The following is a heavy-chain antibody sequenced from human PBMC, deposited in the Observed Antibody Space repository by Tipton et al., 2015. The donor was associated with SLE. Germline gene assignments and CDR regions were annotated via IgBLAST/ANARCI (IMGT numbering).Heavy chain of an antibody. CDR2: TYCRSKWFN. J-gene: IGHJ4*02. Sequence: TLSLTCVISGDSVSSNNAAWNWIRQSPSRGLEWLGRTYCRSKWFNNYAVSVQSRITFNSDTSKNQFSLQLNSVTPEDTAVYYCARTCSGGSCYSFDSWGQGTLVTVSS. CDR3: ARTCSGGSCYSFDS. CDR1: GDSVSSNNAA. D-gene: IGHD2-15*01. V-gene: IGHV6-1*01.